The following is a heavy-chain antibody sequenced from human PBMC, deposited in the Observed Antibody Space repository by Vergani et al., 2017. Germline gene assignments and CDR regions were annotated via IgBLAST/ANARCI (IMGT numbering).Heavy chain of an antibody. D-gene: IGHD4-11*01. J-gene: IGHJ4*02. CDR2: ISYDGDRR. Sequence: QVHLVESGGGVVQPGRSLTLSCVPSGFSSRGHGMHWVRQAQGKGLGWVAMISYDGDRRDYGDFAKGRFTISRDSSKTVYLQMNSLRVEGTAMYFCAKDLSYSTAWPHFDSRGQGTLVTVSS. V-gene: IGHV3-30*18. CDR3: AKDLSYSTAWPHFDS. CDR1: GFSSRGHG.